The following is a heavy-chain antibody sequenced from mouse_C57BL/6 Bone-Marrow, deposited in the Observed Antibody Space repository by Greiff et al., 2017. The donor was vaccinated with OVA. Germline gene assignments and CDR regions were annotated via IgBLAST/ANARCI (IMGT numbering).Heavy chain of an antibody. CDR3: ARVEYDPYYFDY. CDR2: IYPGSGST. CDR1: GYTFTSYW. Sequence: QVQLQQPGAELVKPGASVKMSCKASGYTFTSYWITWVKQRPGQGLEWIGDIYPGSGSTNYNEKFKSKATLTVDTSSSTPYMQLSSLTSEDAAVYYCARVEYDPYYFDYWGQGTTLTVSS. D-gene: IGHD2-14*01. V-gene: IGHV1-55*01. J-gene: IGHJ2*01.